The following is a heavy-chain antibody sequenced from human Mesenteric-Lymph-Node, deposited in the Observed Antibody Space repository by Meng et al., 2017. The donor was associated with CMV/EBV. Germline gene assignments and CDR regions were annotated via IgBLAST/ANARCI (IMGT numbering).Heavy chain of an antibody. J-gene: IGHJ4*02. D-gene: IGHD2-21*01. V-gene: IGHV1-18*01. CDR2: ISAYNGNT. CDR1: GYTFTSYG. Sequence: ASVKVSCKASGYTFTSYGISWVRQAPGQGLEWMGWISAYNGNTNYAQKLQGRVTMTTDTSTSTAYMELSSLRSEDTAVYYCARIGGGDFIAVVIAPGAFDYWGQGTLVTVSS. CDR3: ARIGGGDFIAVVIAPGAFDY.